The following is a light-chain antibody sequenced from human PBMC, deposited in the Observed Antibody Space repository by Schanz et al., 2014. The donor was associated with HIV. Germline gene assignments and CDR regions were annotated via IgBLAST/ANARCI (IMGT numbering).Light chain of an antibody. J-gene: IGLJ1*01. CDR1: SSDVGGYNY. CDR3: SSLSTSGAPV. CDR2: EVS. V-gene: IGLV2-14*01. Sequence: QSALTQPPSASGSPGQSVTISCTGTSSDVGGYNYVSWYQQHPGKAPKIMIYEVSNRPSGVSNRFSGSKSGNTATLTISGLQAEDEADYYCSSLSTSGAPVFGTGTKVTVL.